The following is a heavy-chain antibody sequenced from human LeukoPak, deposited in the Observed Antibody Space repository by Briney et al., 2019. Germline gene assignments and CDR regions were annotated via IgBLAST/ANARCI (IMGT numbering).Heavy chain of an antibody. V-gene: IGHV3-30-3*01. Sequence: GGSLRLSCAASGFTFSSYAMHWVRQAPGKGLEWVAVISYDGSNKYYADSVKGRFTISRDNAKNSLYLQMNSLRAEDTAVYYCARDSLDSGYSSGDDYWGQGTLVTVSS. CDR3: ARDSLDSGYSSGDDY. CDR1: GFTFSSYA. J-gene: IGHJ4*02. CDR2: ISYDGSNK. D-gene: IGHD3-22*01.